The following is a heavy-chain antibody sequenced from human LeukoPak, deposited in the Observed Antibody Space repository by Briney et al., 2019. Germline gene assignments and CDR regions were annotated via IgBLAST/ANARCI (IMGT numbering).Heavy chain of an antibody. V-gene: IGHV3-30*02. J-gene: IGHJ4*02. D-gene: IGHD1-14*01. CDR2: IRFDATNK. CDR1: GFTFSSYS. Sequence: GGSLSLSCAASGFTFSSYSMNWVRQAPGKGRQWVAFIRFDATNKYYAASVKGRFTISRDNSKNTLYLQLNNLTTEDTATYFCAKDHYPGYFDSWGQGTLVTVSS. CDR3: AKDHYPGYFDS.